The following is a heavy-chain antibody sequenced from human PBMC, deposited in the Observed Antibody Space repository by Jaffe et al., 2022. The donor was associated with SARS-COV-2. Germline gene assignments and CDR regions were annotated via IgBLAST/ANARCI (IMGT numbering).Heavy chain of an antibody. CDR2: ISYDGSNK. Sequence: QVQLVESGGGVVQPGRSLRLSCAASGFTFSSYGMHWVRQAPGKGLEWVAVISYDGSNKYYADSVKGRFTISRDNSKNTLYLQMNSLRAEDTAVYYCAKEGGDPTDWYFDLWGRGTLVTVSS. CDR3: AKEGGDPTDWYFDL. V-gene: IGHV3-30*18. CDR1: GFTFSSYG. J-gene: IGHJ2*01. D-gene: IGHD4-17*01.